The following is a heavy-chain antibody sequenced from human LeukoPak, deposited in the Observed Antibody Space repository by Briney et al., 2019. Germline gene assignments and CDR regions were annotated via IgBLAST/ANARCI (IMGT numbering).Heavy chain of an antibody. CDR1: GGSIRSTTYY. Sequence: SETLSLTCTVSGGSIRSTTYYWGWIRQPPGKGLEWIGSIYYSGTTHYSPSLESRVTISVDTSKNQFSLKVASVTAADTAIYYCAKGAGGFSYYNWFDPWGQGTLVTVSS. J-gene: IGHJ5*02. CDR2: IYYSGTT. V-gene: IGHV4-39*07. CDR3: AKGAGGFSYYNWFDP. D-gene: IGHD5-18*01.